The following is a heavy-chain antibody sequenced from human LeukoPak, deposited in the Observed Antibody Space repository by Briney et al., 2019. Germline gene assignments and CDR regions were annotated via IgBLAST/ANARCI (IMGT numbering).Heavy chain of an antibody. Sequence: GGSLRLSWAASGFTFSSYGMSWVRQAPGKGLEWVSAISGSGGSTYYADSVKGRFTISRDNSKNTLYLQMNSLRAEDTAVYYCAKVYYDILTGYRVDGMDVWGQGTTVTVSS. CDR1: GFTFSSYG. CDR3: AKVYYDILTGYRVDGMDV. V-gene: IGHV3-23*01. D-gene: IGHD3-9*01. CDR2: ISGSGGST. J-gene: IGHJ6*02.